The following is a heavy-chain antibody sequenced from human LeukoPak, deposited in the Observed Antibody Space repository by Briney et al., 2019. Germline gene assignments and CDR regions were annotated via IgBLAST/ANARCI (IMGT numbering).Heavy chain of an antibody. J-gene: IGHJ5*02. D-gene: IGHD3-10*01. V-gene: IGHV4-34*01. CDR1: GGSFSGYY. CDR2: INHSGST. CDR3: ARYRRTYHRRNYYGSGSYHGGGWFDP. Sequence: SETLSLTCAVYGGSFSGYYWSWIRQPPGKGLEWIGEINHSGSTNYNPSLKSRVTISVDTSKNQFSLKLSSVTAADTAVYYCARYRRTYHRRNYYGSGSYHGGGWFDPWGQGTLVTVSS.